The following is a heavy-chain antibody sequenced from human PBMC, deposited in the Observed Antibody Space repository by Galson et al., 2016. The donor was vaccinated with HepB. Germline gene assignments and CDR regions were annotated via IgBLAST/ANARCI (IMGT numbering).Heavy chain of an antibody. Sequence: SLRLSCAASGFNFNIWWMHWVRQAPGKRLVWVTRIKNDGSETYYADSVKGRFTISRDNAKDTLYLQMNSLRGDDTAVYYCGKDDYLRAWSQGALVTVSS. CDR3: GKDDYLRA. CDR2: IKNDGSET. V-gene: IGHV3-74*01. CDR1: GFNFNIWW. D-gene: IGHD4/OR15-4a*01. J-gene: IGHJ5*02.